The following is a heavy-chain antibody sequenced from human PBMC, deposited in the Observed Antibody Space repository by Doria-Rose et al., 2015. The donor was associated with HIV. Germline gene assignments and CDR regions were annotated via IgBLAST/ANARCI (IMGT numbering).Heavy chain of an antibody. Sequence: QVQLVQSGAEVKKPGASVTVSCKTSGYTFSAYAIHWVRQAPGQRLEWMGWLNVGNGDTRNSRKFQDRATITSDTSANTGYMALSSLRSEDTAVYYCARIHSLSSSSLGHWGQGTLVTVSS. CDR2: LNVGNGDT. J-gene: IGHJ4*02. CDR1: GYTFSAYA. CDR3: ARIHSLSSSSLGH. D-gene: IGHD6-13*01. V-gene: IGHV1-3*01.